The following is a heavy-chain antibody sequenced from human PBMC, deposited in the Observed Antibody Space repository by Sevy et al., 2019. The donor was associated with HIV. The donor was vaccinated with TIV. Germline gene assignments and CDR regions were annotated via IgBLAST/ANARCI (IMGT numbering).Heavy chain of an antibody. Sequence: GGSLRLSCAASGFIFSNYYMTWVRQAPGKVLEWVSYISDRSDTISYADSVKGRFTISRDNAKNALYLQMSSLRGEDKAVYYCARVRDRYCSGGSCYYGYFFDYWGQGTLVTVSS. J-gene: IGHJ4*02. CDR1: GFIFSNYY. D-gene: IGHD2-15*01. CDR3: ARVRDRYCSGGSCYYGYFFDY. CDR2: ISDRSDTI. V-gene: IGHV3-48*01.